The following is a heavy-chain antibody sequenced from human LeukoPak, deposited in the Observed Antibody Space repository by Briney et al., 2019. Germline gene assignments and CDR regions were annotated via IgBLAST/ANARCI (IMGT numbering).Heavy chain of an antibody. Sequence: GGSLRLSSAASGFTFSDYYMSWIRQAPGKGLEWVSYISSSGSTIYYADSVKGRFTISRDNAKNSLYLQMNSLRAEDTAVYYCARGSITILNYYFDYWGQGTLVTVSS. V-gene: IGHV3-11*01. CDR3: ARGSITILNYYFDY. D-gene: IGHD3-9*01. J-gene: IGHJ4*02. CDR2: ISSSGSTI. CDR1: GFTFSDYY.